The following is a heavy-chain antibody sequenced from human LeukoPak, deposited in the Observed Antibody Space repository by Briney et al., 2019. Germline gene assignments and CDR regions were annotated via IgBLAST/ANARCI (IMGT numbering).Heavy chain of an antibody. J-gene: IGHJ4*02. CDR1: GFTFSSYA. CDR2: ISSNGGST. CDR3: ARENYGGSGEKDY. D-gene: IGHD4-23*01. Sequence: PGGSLRLSCAASGFTFSSYAMHWVRQAPGKGLEYVSAISSNGGSTYYANSVKGRFTISRDNSKNTLYLQMGSLRAEDMAVYYCARENYGGSGEKDYWGQGTLVTVSS. V-gene: IGHV3-64*01.